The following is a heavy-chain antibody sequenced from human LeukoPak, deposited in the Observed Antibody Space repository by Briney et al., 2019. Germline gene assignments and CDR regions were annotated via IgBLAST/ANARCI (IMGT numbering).Heavy chain of an antibody. CDR1: GFTFSTYA. CDR2: LSSSSSVI. V-gene: IGHV3-48*01. J-gene: IGHJ4*02. Sequence: GGSLRLSCAASGFTFSTYAMDWVRQAPGKGLEWVSYLSSSSSVIYHADSVKGRFTISRDNAKNSLYLQMNSLRAGDAAVYYCAKAPVTTCSGAYCYPFDYWGQGTLVTVSS. D-gene: IGHD2-15*01. CDR3: AKAPVTTCSGAYCYPFDY.